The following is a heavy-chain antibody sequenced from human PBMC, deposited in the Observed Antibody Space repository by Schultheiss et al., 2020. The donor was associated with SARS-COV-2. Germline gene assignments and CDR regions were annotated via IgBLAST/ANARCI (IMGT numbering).Heavy chain of an antibody. V-gene: IGHV3-30-3*01. J-gene: IGHJ4*02. CDR1: GFTFSSYA. Sequence: GGSLRLSCAASGFTFSSYAMHWVRQAPGKGLEWVAVISYDGSNKYYADSVKGRFTISRDNSKNTLYLQMNSLRAEDTAVYYCARGSGSYFADYWGQGTLVTVSS. CDR3: ARGSGSYFADY. D-gene: IGHD1-26*01. CDR2: ISYDGSNK.